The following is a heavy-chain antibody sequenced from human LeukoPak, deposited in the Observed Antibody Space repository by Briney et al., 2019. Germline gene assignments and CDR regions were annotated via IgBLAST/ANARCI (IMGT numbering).Heavy chain of an antibody. Sequence: ASVKVSCKASGYTFTSYAMHWVRQAPGQRLEWMGWINAGNGNTKYSQKFQGRVTITRDTSASTAYMELSSLRSEDTAVYYCARGEQLLLPHYFDYWGQGTLVTVSS. CDR3: ARGEQLLLPHYFDY. CDR1: GYTFTSYA. V-gene: IGHV1-3*01. J-gene: IGHJ4*02. CDR2: INAGNGNT. D-gene: IGHD6-13*01.